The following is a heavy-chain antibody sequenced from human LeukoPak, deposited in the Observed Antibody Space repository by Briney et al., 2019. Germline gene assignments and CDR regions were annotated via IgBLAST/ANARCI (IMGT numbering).Heavy chain of an antibody. V-gene: IGHV4-34*01. CDR1: GGSFSGYY. J-gene: IGHJ4*02. CDR3: ARGHYYPYYFDY. D-gene: IGHD3-10*01. Sequence: SETQSLTCAVYGGSFSGYYWSWIRQPPGKGLEWIGEINHSGSTNYNPSLKSRVTISVDTSKNQFSLKLSSVTAADTAVYYCARGHYYPYYFDYWGQGTLVTVSS. CDR2: INHSGST.